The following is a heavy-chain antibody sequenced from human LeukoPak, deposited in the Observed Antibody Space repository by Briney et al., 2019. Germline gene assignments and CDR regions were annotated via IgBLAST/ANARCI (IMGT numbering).Heavy chain of an antibody. J-gene: IGHJ4*02. CDR1: GFTFDDYA. D-gene: IGHD6-13*01. CDR2: ILRNSGSI. Sequence: PGGSLRLSCAASGFTFDDYAMHWVRQAPGKGLGWVSGILRNSGSIGYADSVKGRFTISRDDAKNSLYLQMNSLRAEDTALYYCVKDGGRDTAAAYYWGQGTLVSVSS. V-gene: IGHV3-9*01. CDR3: VKDGGRDTAAAYY.